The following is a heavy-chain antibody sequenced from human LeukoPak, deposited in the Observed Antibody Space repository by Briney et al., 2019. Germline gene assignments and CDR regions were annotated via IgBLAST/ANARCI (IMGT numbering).Heavy chain of an antibody. J-gene: IGHJ4*02. D-gene: IGHD3-10*01. V-gene: IGHV3-23*01. CDR1: GFTFSTYA. CDR3: AKSTGGSGSYYSSDY. CDR2: ISVSAGST. Sequence: PGGSLKLSCAASGFTFSTYAMSWVRQAPGKGLEWVSAISVSAGSTYYADSVKGRFTISRDNSKNTLYLQMNSLRAEDTAVYYCAKSTGGSGSYYSSDYWGQGTLVTVSS.